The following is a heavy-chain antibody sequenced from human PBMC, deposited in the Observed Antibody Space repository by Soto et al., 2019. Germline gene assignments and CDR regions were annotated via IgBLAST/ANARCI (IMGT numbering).Heavy chain of an antibody. CDR2: ISWNTGKI. CDR3: AKDAFVEWDQGWYIDF. CDR1: GFTFGDYA. J-gene: IGHJ2*01. D-gene: IGHD1-26*01. Sequence: PGGSLRLSCVASGFTFGDYAMHWVRRAPGKGLEWVSSISWNTGKIAYADSVQGRFTISRDNAKNSLYLQRNSLRPEDTALYYCAKDAFVEWDQGWYIDFWGRGSLVTVSS. V-gene: IGHV3-9*01.